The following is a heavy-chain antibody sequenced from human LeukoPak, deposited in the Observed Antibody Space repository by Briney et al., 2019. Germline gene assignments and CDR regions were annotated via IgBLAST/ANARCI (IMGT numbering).Heavy chain of an antibody. CDR2: IIPIFGTA. V-gene: IGHV1-69*06. CDR1: GGTFNNYA. J-gene: IGHJ6*02. D-gene: IGHD1-1*01. CDR3: ARAPGKSYYYYYYGMDV. Sequence: GASVKVSCKASGGTFNNYAINWVRQAPGHGLEWLGGIIPIFGTAIYAQKFQGRITISADKSTSTAYMEVNSLRSEDTAVYYCARAPGKSYYYYYYGMDVWGQGTTVTVSS.